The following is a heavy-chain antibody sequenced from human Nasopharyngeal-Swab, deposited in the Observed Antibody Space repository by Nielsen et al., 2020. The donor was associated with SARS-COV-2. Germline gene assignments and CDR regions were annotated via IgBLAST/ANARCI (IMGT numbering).Heavy chain of an antibody. Sequence: RQAPGKGLEWMASNYSRGSTYYNPSLERRLTISVDTSKNHFSLKLTSVTAADTAVYYCAKHPDGRWFGELSYYYYGLDVWGQGTTVTVSS. CDR3: AKHPDGRWFGELSYYYYGLDV. D-gene: IGHD3-10*01. V-gene: IGHV4-39*01. CDR2: NYSRGST. J-gene: IGHJ6*02.